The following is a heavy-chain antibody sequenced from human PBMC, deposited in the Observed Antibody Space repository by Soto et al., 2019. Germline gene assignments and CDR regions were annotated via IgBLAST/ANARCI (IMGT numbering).Heavy chain of an antibody. CDR2: ISYDGSNK. CDR1: GFTFSSYG. Sequence: QVQLVESGGGVVQPGRSLRLSCAASGFTFSSYGMHWVRQAPGKGLEWVAVISYDGSNKYYADSVKGRFTISRDNSKNTLYLQMNILRAEDTAVYYCAKGDCGGDCYSFDAFEIWGQGTMVTVSS. V-gene: IGHV3-30*18. CDR3: AKGDCGGDCYSFDAFEI. J-gene: IGHJ3*02. D-gene: IGHD2-21*02.